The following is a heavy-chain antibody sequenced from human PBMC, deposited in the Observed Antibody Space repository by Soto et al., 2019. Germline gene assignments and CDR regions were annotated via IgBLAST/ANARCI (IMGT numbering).Heavy chain of an antibody. CDR1: GGSISNYY. CDR2: MYYNGNI. J-gene: IGHJ5*02. Sequence: PSETLSLTCNVSGGSISNYYWTWVRQSPEKGLEWIGYMYYNGNINYNPSLKSRVTISIDTSKNQFSLTLKSVTAADTAVYYCAGGGNWFDPWGQGVLVTSPQ. CDR3: AGGGNWFDP. D-gene: IGHD3-16*01. V-gene: IGHV4-59*01.